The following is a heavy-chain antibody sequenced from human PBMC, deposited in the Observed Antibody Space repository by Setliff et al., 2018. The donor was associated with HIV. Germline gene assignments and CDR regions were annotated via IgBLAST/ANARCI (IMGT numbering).Heavy chain of an antibody. J-gene: IGHJ6*03. Sequence: PSETLSLTCTVSGDSISSYYWSWIRQPAGKGLEWIGRIYSSGSTNYNPSLKSRATMSVDTSKNQFSLKLSSVTAADTAVYYCARDWPLGYYFYMDVWGKGTTVTVSS. CDR3: ARDWPLGYYFYMDV. CDR2: IYSSGST. V-gene: IGHV4-4*07. CDR1: GDSISSYY.